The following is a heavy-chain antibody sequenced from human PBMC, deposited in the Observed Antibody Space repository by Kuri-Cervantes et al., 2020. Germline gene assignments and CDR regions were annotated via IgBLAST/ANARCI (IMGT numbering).Heavy chain of an antibody. V-gene: IGHV1-2*02. CDR2: INPNSGGT. J-gene: IGHJ4*02. D-gene: IGHD3-10*01. CDR3: ARGRGWFGELIHY. CDR1: GYTFTSYY. Sequence: ASVKVSCKASGYTFTSYYMHWVRQAPGQGLEWMGWINPNSGGTNYAQKFQGRVTMTRDTSISTAYMELSRLRSDDTAVYYCARGRGWFGELIHYWGQGTLVTVSS.